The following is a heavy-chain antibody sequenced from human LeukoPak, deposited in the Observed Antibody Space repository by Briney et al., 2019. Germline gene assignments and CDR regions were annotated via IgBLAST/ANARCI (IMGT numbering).Heavy chain of an antibody. CDR2: IKQDGSEK. Sequence: GGSLRLSCAASGSTFSSYWMSWVRQAPGKGLEWVANIKQDGSEKYCVDSVKGRFTISRDNAKKSLYLQMNTLRAEDTAVYYCARTSNYDFWSGPYYYFYYMDVWGKGTTVTVSS. CDR1: GSTFSSYW. V-gene: IGHV3-7*01. D-gene: IGHD3-3*01. CDR3: ARTSNYDFWSGPYYYFYYMDV. J-gene: IGHJ6*03.